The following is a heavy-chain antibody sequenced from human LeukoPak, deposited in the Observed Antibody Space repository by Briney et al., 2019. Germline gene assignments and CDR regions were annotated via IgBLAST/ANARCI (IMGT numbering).Heavy chain of an antibody. V-gene: IGHV3-30-3*01. CDR1: GFTFSSYA. CDR3: ARDISSGSYPCDY. D-gene: IGHD1-26*01. CDR2: ISYDGSNK. J-gene: IGHJ4*02. Sequence: GGSLRLSCAASGFTFSSYAMHWVRQAPGKGLEWVAVISYDGSNKYYADSVKGRFTISRDNSKNTLYLQMNSLRAEDTAVYYCARDISSGSYPCDYWGQGTLVTVSS.